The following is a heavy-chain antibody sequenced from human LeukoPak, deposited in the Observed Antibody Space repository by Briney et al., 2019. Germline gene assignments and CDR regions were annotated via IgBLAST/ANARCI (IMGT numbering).Heavy chain of an antibody. J-gene: IGHJ4*02. D-gene: IGHD2-2*01. CDR2: INHSGST. CDR3: ARGSDIVVVPAAPFDY. CDR1: GGSFSGYY. Sequence: SETLSLTCAVYGGSFSGYYWSWIRQPPGKGLEWIGEINHSGSTNYNPSLKSRVTISVDTSKNQFSLKLSSVTAADTAVYYCARGSDIVVVPAAPFDYWGQGTLVTASS. V-gene: IGHV4-34*01.